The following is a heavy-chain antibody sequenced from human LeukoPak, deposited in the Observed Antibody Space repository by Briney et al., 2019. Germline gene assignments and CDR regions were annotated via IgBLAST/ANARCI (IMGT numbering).Heavy chain of an antibody. CDR1: GLTFSSYE. CDR3: ARGGGVVMADFDY. CDR2: ISSSGSTI. D-gene: IGHD4-23*01. V-gene: IGHV3-48*03. Sequence: PGGSPRLSCAASGLTFSSYEMNWVRQAPGKGLEWVSYISSSGSTIYYADSVKGRFTISRDNAKKSLYVQMNSLRAEDTAVYYCARGGGVVMADFDYWGQGTLVTVSS. J-gene: IGHJ4*02.